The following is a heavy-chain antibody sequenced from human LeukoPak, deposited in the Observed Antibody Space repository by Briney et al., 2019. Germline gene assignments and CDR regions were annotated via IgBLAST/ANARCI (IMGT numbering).Heavy chain of an antibody. CDR2: MNPNSGNT. D-gene: IGHD6-6*01. V-gene: IGHV1-8*01. CDR3: ARSYSDSSFYYYGMAV. CDR1: GYTFTSHD. Sequence: ASVKVSCKASGYTFTSHDINWVRQATGQGLEWMGWMNPNSGNTGYAQKFQGRVTMTRNTSISTAYMELSSLRSEDTAVYYCARSYSDSSFYYYGMAVWGQGTTVSVSS. J-gene: IGHJ6*02.